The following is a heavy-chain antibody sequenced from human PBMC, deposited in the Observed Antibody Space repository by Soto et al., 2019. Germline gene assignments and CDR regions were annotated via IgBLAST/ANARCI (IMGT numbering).Heavy chain of an antibody. CDR3: ARGNFRGSGTTWFGP. CDR1: GGSISSYY. J-gene: IGHJ5*02. D-gene: IGHD3-10*01. Sequence: PSETLSLTCTVSGGSISSYYWSWIRQPPGKGLEWIGYIYYSGSTNYNPSLKSRVTISVDTSKNQFSLNLSSVIAADTAVYYCARGNFRGSGTTWFGPWGQRAPLTVSS. CDR2: IYYSGST. V-gene: IGHV4-59*12.